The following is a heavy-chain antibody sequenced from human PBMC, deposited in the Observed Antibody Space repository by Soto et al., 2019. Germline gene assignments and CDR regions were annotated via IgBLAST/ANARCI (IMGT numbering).Heavy chain of an antibody. CDR3: AKNQERELPRVIDF. J-gene: IGHJ4*02. CDR2: MGGSSSTT. Sequence: EVRLLESGGGLVKPGGSLRLSCATSGLTFSNYAMSWVRQAPGGGLGWVSSMGGSSSTTYYADSVRGRFTISRDRSKNTLYLQMSSLRAEDTALYYCAKNQERELPRVIDFWGQGTLVTVSS. V-gene: IGHV3-23*01. CDR1: GLTFSNYA. D-gene: IGHD1-7*01.